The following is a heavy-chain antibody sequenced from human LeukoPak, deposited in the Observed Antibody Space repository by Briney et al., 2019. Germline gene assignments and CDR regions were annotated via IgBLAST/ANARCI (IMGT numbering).Heavy chain of an antibody. Sequence: ASVKVSCKASGYTFTGYYMHWVRQAPGQGLEWMGWINPNSGGTNYAQKFQGRVTMTRDTSISTAYMELSRLRSDDTAVYYCARVRATTVTYFDYWGQGTLVTVSS. CDR3: ARVRATTVTYFDY. CDR1: GYTFTGYY. CDR2: INPNSGGT. V-gene: IGHV1-2*02. D-gene: IGHD4-17*01. J-gene: IGHJ4*02.